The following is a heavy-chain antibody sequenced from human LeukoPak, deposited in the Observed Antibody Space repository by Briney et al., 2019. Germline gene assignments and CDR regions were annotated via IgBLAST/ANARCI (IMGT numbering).Heavy chain of an antibody. CDR2: IFGSGGSA. CDR3: GKTTVGYSSGRYPGWPVDY. J-gene: IGHJ4*02. V-gene: IGHV3-23*01. D-gene: IGHD2-15*01. Sequence: GGSLRLSCAASGFTFNNYAMYWVRQAPGKGLEWVSGIFGSGGSAHYADSVKGRFTNSRDNSKNTVYLQLDSLRVEDTAVYYCGKTTVGYSSGRYPGWPVDYWGQGTLVTVSS. CDR1: GFTFNNYA.